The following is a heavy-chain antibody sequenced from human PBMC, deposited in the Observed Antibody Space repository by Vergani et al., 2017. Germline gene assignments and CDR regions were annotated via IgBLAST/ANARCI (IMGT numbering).Heavy chain of an antibody. V-gene: IGHV2-5*02. CDR1: GFSLSTSGVG. D-gene: IGHD6-6*01. Sequence: QITLKESGPTLVKPTQTLTLTCTFSGFSLSTSGVGVGWIRQPPGKALEWLALIYWDDDKRYSPPLKSRPTITKDTSKNQVVLTMTNMDPVDTATYYCAHTYGSSSAQSDFDYWGQGTLVTVSS. CDR2: IYWDDDK. J-gene: IGHJ4*02. CDR3: AHTYGSSSAQSDFDY.